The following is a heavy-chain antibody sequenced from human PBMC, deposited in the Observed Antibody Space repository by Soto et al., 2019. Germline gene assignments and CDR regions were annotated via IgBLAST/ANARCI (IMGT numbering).Heavy chain of an antibody. V-gene: IGHV3-66*01. CDR3: VRDPWDY. CDR1: GFTVSSKY. J-gene: IGHJ4*02. CDR2: IYTVGST. Sequence: VHLVESGGALVQPGGSLRLSGAASGFTVSSKYMSWVRQGPTKGLEWVSVIYTVGSTYYADSVKGRVIISRDNSKNTLYLQMNSLRAEGTAVYYCVRDPWDYWGQGTPVTVSS.